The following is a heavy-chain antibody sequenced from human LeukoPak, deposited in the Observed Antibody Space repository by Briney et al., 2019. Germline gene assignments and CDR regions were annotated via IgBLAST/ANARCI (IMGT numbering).Heavy chain of an antibody. Sequence: SETLSLTCTVSGGSISSGGYYWSWIRQHPGTGLEWIGYIYYSGSTHYNPSLKSRVTISVDTSKNQFSLKLSSVTAADTAVYYCARDMTDWWFDPWGQGTLVTVSS. CDR3: ARDMTDWWFDP. D-gene: IGHD3-9*01. J-gene: IGHJ5*02. CDR2: IYYSGST. V-gene: IGHV4-31*03. CDR1: GGSISSGGYY.